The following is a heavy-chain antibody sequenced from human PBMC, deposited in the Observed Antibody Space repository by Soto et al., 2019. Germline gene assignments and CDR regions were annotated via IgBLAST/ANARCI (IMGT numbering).Heavy chain of an antibody. CDR3: AKDAYTPIRTTAHDSGGLDH. J-gene: IGHJ4*02. CDR1: GFTFRFYD. Sequence: QVQLVESGGGVVQPGRSLRLSCATSGFTFRFYDMHWVRQAPGKGLEWVAIISRDGNNKDYGDSVKGRFTISRDNSKNTLYLQMNSLRGEDTAVYYCAKDAYTPIRTTAHDSGGLDHWGRGTPVTVSS. CDR2: ISRDGNNK. V-gene: IGHV3-30*18. D-gene: IGHD4-4*01.